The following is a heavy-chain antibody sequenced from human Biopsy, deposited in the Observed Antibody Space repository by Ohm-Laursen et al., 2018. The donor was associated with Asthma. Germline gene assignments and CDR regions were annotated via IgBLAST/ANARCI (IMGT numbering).Heavy chain of an antibody. Sequence: SLRLSCAASGFTFSRYAIHWVRQAPGKGLEWVSAISGGGGGTKYADSVKGRFTISRDNSKNTLSLQMSSLRAEDTALYYCAKDLSKAVGGSNDYYYGMDAWGQGTTVTVSS. V-gene: IGHV3-23*01. D-gene: IGHD6-19*01. J-gene: IGHJ6*02. CDR2: ISGGGGGT. CDR1: GFTFSRYA. CDR3: AKDLSKAVGGSNDYYYGMDA.